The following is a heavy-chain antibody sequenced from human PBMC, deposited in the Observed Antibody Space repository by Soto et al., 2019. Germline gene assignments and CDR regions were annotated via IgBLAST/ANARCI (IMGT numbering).Heavy chain of an antibody. D-gene: IGHD1-1*01. CDR3: ARDRNAAGSDY. CDR2: ISSGSTNI. CDR1: GFNFSDFY. V-gene: IGHV3-11*01. Sequence: QVQLVESGGGLVKPGGSLRLYCAASGFNFSDFYMSWIRQAPGKGLEWISYISSGSTNIFYADSVKGRFTVSRDNAKNSVYLQMDSLRAEDTAVYYCARDRNAAGSDYWGQGTLVTVSS. J-gene: IGHJ4*02.